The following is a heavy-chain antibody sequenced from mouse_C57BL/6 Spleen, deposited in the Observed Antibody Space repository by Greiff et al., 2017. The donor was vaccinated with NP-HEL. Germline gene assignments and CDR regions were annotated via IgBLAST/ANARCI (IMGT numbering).Heavy chain of an antibody. D-gene: IGHD2-2*01. CDR1: GYTFTSYW. CDR3: AKGYPLNYAMDY. V-gene: IGHV1-53*01. CDR2: INPSNGGT. Sequence: VQLKQPGTELVKPGASVKLSCKASGYTFTSYWMHWVKQRPGQGLEWIGNINPSNGGTNYNEKSKSKATLTVDKSSSTAYMQLSSLTSEDSAVYYCAKGYPLNYAMDYWGQGTSVTVSS. J-gene: IGHJ4*01.